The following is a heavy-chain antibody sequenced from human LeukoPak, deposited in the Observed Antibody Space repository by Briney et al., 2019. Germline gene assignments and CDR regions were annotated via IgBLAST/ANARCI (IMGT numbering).Heavy chain of an antibody. CDR2: ISAYNGNT. Sequence: WASVKVSCKAAGYTFTSYGISWVRQAPGQGLEWMGWISAYNGNTNYAQKLQGRVTMTTDTSTSKVYMELRSLRSDDTAVYYCARGGLYCSSTSCYGIEYWGQGTLVTVSS. CDR3: ARGGLYCSSTSCYGIEY. J-gene: IGHJ4*02. D-gene: IGHD2-2*01. V-gene: IGHV1-18*04. CDR1: GYTFTSYG.